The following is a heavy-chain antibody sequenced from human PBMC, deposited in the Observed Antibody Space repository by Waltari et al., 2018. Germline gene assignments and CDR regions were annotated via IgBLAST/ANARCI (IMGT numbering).Heavy chain of an antibody. Sequence: QVQLQESGPSLLKPSETLSLICTVSGGSISGFYWSWVRQPPGKGLDWIGYIYSTGSTNFNPSLKSRVTMSVDTSKTQFSLKLSSVTAADTAFYYCARGGGGDWEWFDPWGQGTLVTVSS. CDR3: ARGGGGDWEWFDP. CDR2: IYSTGST. J-gene: IGHJ5*02. CDR1: GGSISGFY. D-gene: IGHD2-21*02. V-gene: IGHV4-59*01.